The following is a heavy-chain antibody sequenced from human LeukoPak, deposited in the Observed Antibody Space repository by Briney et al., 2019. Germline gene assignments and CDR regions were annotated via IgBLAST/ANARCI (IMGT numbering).Heavy chain of an antibody. Sequence: GGSLRLSCVASGFTFSRHGMNWVRQAPGKGLEWVSGISGSGHGGNTYYADSVKGRFTISRDNSKNSLYLQMNSLRAEDTAVYYCAKAGSIRFDYWGQGSLVTVSS. J-gene: IGHJ4*02. CDR2: ISGSGHGGNT. CDR1: GFTFSRHG. CDR3: AKAGSIRFDY. D-gene: IGHD1-26*01. V-gene: IGHV3-23*01.